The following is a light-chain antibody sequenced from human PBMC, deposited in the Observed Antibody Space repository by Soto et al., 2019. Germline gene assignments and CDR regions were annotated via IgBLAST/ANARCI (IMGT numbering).Light chain of an antibody. CDR3: QQYYSYPQT. V-gene: IGKV1-8*01. CDR1: QGISSY. Sequence: AIRMTQSPSSLSAYTGDRVTITCRASQGISSYLAWYQQKPGKAPKLLIYAASTLQSGVPSRFSGSGSGTDFTLTISCLQSEDFATYYCQQYYSYPQTFGQGTKVDI. J-gene: IGKJ1*01. CDR2: AAS.